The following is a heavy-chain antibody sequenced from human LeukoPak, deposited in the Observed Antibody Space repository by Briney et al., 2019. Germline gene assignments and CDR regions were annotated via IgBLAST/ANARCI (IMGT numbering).Heavy chain of an antibody. D-gene: IGHD3-9*01. CDR2: ISAYNDNT. Sequence: ASVKVSCKASGYTFTSYGISWVRQAPGQGLEWMGWISAYNDNTNYAQKLQGRVTMTTDTSASTAYMELRSLRSDDTAVYYCARASSMTGYYPYWGQGTLVTVSS. V-gene: IGHV1-18*01. J-gene: IGHJ4*02. CDR3: ARASSMTGYYPY. CDR1: GYTFTSYG.